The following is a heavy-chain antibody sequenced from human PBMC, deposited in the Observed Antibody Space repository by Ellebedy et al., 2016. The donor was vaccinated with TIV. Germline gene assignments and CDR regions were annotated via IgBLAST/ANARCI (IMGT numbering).Heavy chain of an antibody. Sequence: GGSLGLSXAASGFTFIIYSLNWVRQAPGKGLEWVSYISSSSRTIYYADSVKGRFTISRDNAKNSLYLQMNSLRAEDTAVYYCAAAAGAGDDAFDIWGQGTMVTVSS. J-gene: IGHJ3*02. D-gene: IGHD6-13*01. CDR1: GFTFIIYS. CDR3: AAAAGAGDDAFDI. CDR2: ISSSSRTI. V-gene: IGHV3-48*01.